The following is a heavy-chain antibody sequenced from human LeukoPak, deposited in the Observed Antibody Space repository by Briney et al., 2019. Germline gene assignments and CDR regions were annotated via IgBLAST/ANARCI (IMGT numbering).Heavy chain of an antibody. D-gene: IGHD5-18*01. CDR2: ISYDGSNR. V-gene: IGHV3-30*03. J-gene: IGHJ4*02. CDR3: ARGRNVDTSMVNDY. CDR1: GVTFSSYW. Sequence: GGSLRRSCAASGVTFSSYWRSWVRQAPAKGLEWVTVISYDGSNRYYADSVKGRFTISRDNSKNTVYVQMNSLRAEDTAVYFCARGRNVDTSMVNDYWGQGTLVTVSS.